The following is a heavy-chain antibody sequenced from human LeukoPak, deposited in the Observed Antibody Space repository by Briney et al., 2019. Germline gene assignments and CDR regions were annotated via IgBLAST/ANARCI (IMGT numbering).Heavy chain of an antibody. CDR3: ARVYSSSGSLFDY. Sequence: LRLSCAASGFTFSSYAMSWVRQAPGKGLEWIGEINHSGSTNYNPSLKSRVTISVDTSKNQFSLKLSSVTAADTAVYYCARVYSSSGSLFDYWGQGALVTVSS. CDR1: GFTFSSYA. CDR2: INHSGST. D-gene: IGHD6-6*01. V-gene: IGHV4-34*09. J-gene: IGHJ4*02.